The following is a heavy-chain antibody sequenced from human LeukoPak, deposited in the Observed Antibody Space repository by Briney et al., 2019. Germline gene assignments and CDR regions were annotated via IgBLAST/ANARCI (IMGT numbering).Heavy chain of an antibody. J-gene: IGHJ6*03. V-gene: IGHV1-18*01. CDR3: ARDTPRSLGVVLVADLRYFYYMDV. Sequence: ASVKVSCKASGYRFNNYGISWVRQAPGQGLEWMGWISGYNGNTNYAQRLQGRVTMTTDTSTSTAHMELRSLRSDDTAVYYCARDTPRSLGVVLVADLRYFYYMDVWGKGTTVTVFS. CDR1: GYRFNNYG. CDR2: ISGYNGNT. D-gene: IGHD2-15*01.